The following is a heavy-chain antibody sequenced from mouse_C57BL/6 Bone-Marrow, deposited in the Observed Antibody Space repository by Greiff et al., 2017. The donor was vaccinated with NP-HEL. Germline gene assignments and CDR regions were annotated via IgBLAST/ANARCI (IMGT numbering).Heavy chain of an antibody. J-gene: IGHJ3*01. CDR3: ARCSAYYSNSWFAY. D-gene: IGHD2-5*01. CDR2: IYPRSGNT. V-gene: IGHV1-81*01. Sequence: QVQLQQSGAELARPGASVKLSCKASGYTFTSYGISWVKQRTGQGLEWIGEIYPRSGNTYYNEKFKGKATLTADKSSSTAYMELRSLTSEDSAVYFCARCSAYYSNSWFAYWGQGTLVTVSA. CDR1: GYTFTSYG.